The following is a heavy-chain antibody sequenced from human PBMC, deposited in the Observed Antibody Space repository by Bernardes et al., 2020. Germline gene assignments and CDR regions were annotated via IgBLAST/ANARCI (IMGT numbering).Heavy chain of an antibody. J-gene: IGHJ4*02. CDR3: SRQEFGGSWWQHQIYFDS. CDR2: IHYTGKT. CDR1: VDSVGRNGVY. Sequence: SETLLLTCPVSVDSVGRNGVYCAWLPPPPVRPLHWIWIIHYTGKTYTNSPFESRVSMAVDTSNNQFYLRLRSMTAADSAVYFWSRQEFGGSWWQHQIYFDSWGQGISVTVSS. D-gene: IGHD2-15*01. V-gene: IGHV4-39*01.